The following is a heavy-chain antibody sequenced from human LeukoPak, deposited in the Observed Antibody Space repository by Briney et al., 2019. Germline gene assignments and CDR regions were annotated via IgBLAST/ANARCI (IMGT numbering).Heavy chain of an antibody. CDR1: GFTFSSYS. D-gene: IGHD2-2*01. CDR2: ISSSSSYI. Sequence: GGSLRLSCAASGFTFSSYSMNWVRQAPGKGLEWVSSISSSSSYIYYADSVKGRFTISRDNAKNSLYLQMNSLRAEDTAVYYCARAPIVVVPAARYYYYGMDVWGQGTTVTVSS. V-gene: IGHV3-21*01. J-gene: IGHJ6*02. CDR3: ARAPIVVVPAARYYYYGMDV.